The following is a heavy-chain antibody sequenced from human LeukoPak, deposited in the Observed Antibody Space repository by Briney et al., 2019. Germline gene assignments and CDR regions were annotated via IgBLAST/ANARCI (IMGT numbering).Heavy chain of an antibody. D-gene: IGHD3-10*01. CDR1: GFTLSSYG. V-gene: IGHV3-7*03. CDR3: ARDWVAGVPFDAFDI. Sequence: PGGPLRLSCAASGFTLSSYGMSWVRQAPGKGREGWANIKEDGSEKYYVDSVKGRFTISRDNAKNSLYLHMNSLTAEDTAMYYCARDWVAGVPFDAFDIWGQGTMVSVSS. CDR2: IKEDGSEK. J-gene: IGHJ3*02.